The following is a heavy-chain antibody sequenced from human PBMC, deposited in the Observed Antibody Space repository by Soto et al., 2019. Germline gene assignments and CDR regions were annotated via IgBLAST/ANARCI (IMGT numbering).Heavy chain of an antibody. J-gene: IGHJ6*02. CDR1: GYTFTSYY. CDR2: INPSSGGT. CDR3: ARVRGGELYDGMDV. V-gene: IGHV1-46*01. D-gene: IGHD3-10*01. Sequence: QVQLVQSGAVVKKPGASVKVSCKASGYTFTSYYIHCVRQAPGQGLEWMGVINPSSGGTFYAQKFQGRVTMTRDTSTSTVYMELSSLKSEDTAVYHCARVRGGELYDGMDVWGQGTTVTVSS.